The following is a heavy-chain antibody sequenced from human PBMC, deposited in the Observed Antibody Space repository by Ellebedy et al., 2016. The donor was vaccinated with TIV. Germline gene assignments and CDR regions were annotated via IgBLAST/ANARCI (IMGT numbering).Heavy chain of an antibody. CDR1: GYSFTNYW. J-gene: IGHJ2*01. CDR3: ARLPYSTSWHIDL. CDR2: IYPGDSDT. Sequence: GESLKISCKGSGYSFTNYWIGWVRQTPGKGMEWMGIIYPGDSDTRYSPYFRGQVTISADKSISTAYLQWNSLKASDTAMYYCARLPYSTSWHIDLWGRGTLVTVSS. V-gene: IGHV5-51*01. D-gene: IGHD6-13*01.